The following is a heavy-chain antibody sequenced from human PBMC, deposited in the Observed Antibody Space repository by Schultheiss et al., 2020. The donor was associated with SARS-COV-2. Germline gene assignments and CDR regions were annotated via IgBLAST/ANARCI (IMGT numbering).Heavy chain of an antibody. CDR1: GFTFSSYG. CDR2: ISYDGSNK. CDR3: TTVWQLLPYY. Sequence: GGSLRLSCAASGFTFSSYGMHWVRQAPGKGLEWVAVISYDGSNKYYADSVKGRFTISRDNAKNTLYLQMNSLKTEDTAVYYCTTVWQLLPYYWGQGTLVTVSS. D-gene: IGHD6-13*01. V-gene: IGHV3-30*03. J-gene: IGHJ4*02.